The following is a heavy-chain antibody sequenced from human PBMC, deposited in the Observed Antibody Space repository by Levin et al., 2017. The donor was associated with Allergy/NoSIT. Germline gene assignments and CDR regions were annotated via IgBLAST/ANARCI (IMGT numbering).Heavy chain of an antibody. D-gene: IGHD3-10*01. J-gene: IGHJ4*02. V-gene: IGHV4-30-4*01. Sequence: TSSETLSLTCTVSGGSISSGDYYWSWIRQPPGKGLEWIGYIYYSGSTYYNPSLKSRVTISVDTSKNQFSLKLSSVTAADTAVYYCARSVSKFGELLRPVSHYFDYWGQGTLVTVSS. CDR1: GGSISSGDYY. CDR3: ARSVSKFGELLRPVSHYFDY. CDR2: IYYSGST.